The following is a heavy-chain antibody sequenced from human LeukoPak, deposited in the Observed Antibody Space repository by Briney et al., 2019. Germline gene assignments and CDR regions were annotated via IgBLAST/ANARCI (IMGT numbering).Heavy chain of an antibody. CDR1: GFTFSSYA. Sequence: PGGSLRLSCAASGFTFSSYAMHWVRQAPGKGLEWVSLITWDGGSTYYADSVKGRFTISRDNSKNSLYLQMNSLRAEDTALYYCAKDRSSSWSYFDYWGQGTLVTVSS. D-gene: IGHD6-13*01. CDR2: ITWDGGST. CDR3: AKDRSSSWSYFDY. J-gene: IGHJ4*02. V-gene: IGHV3-43D*03.